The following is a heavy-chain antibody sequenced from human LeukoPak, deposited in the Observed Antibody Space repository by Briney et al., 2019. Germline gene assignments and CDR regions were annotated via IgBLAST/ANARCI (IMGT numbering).Heavy chain of an antibody. CDR3: ARDGYFSGSYLLAYYFDY. J-gene: IGHJ4*02. D-gene: IGHD1-26*01. CDR1: GFTFSSYS. Sequence: PGGSLRLSCAASGFTFSSYSMNWVRQAPGKGLEWVSSISSSSSYIYYADSVKGRFTISRDNAKNSLYLQMNSLRAEDTAVYYCARDGYFSGSYLLAYYFDYWGQGTLVTVSS. V-gene: IGHV3-21*01. CDR2: ISSSSSYI.